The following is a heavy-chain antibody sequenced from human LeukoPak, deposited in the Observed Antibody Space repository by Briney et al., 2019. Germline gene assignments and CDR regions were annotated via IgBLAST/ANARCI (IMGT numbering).Heavy chain of an antibody. CDR3: ARSESRYNWFDP. V-gene: IGHV4-59*08. CDR2: IFYSGST. J-gene: IGHJ5*02. CDR1: GGSIRSYY. D-gene: IGHD2-2*01. Sequence: PSETLPLTCTVSGGSIRSYYWSWIRQPPGKGLEWIAYIFYSGSTNFNPSLKSRVTISVDTSKNQFSLRLSSVTAADTAVYYCARSESRYNWFDPWGQGTLVTVSS.